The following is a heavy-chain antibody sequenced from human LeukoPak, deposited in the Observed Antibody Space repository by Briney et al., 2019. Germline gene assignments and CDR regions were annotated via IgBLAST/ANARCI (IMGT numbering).Heavy chain of an antibody. D-gene: IGHD3-22*01. CDR3: ARGVTYYYDSSGYLY. V-gene: IGHV4-61*02. Sequence: SETLSLTCTVSDDSISSGSYYWSWIRQPAGKGLEWIGRIHTSGRTNYNPSLKSRVTISADTSKNQFSLKLSSVTAADTAVYYCARGVTYYYDSSGYLYWGQGTLVTVSS. CDR2: IHTSGRT. CDR1: DDSISSGSYY. J-gene: IGHJ4*02.